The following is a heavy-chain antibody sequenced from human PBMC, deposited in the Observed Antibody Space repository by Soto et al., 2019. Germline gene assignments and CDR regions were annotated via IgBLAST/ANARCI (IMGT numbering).Heavy chain of an antibody. Sequence: GGSLRLSCAASGFTFSSYAMSWVRQAPGKGLEWVSAISGSGGSTYYADSVKGRFTISRDNSKNTLYLQMNSLRAEDTAVYYCAQDHLVAVESYWGQGTLVTVSS. D-gene: IGHD6-19*01. CDR1: GFTFSSYA. V-gene: IGHV3-23*01. J-gene: IGHJ4*02. CDR3: AQDHLVAVESY. CDR2: ISGSGGST.